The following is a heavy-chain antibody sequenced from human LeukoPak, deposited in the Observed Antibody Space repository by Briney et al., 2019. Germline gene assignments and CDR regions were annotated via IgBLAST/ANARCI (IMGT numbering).Heavy chain of an antibody. CDR2: IYTSGST. CDR1: GGSISSYY. J-gene: IGHJ6*03. V-gene: IGHV4-4*07. CDR3: ARDTFVSSGWTNYYYYYMDV. D-gene: IGHD6-19*01. Sequence: SETLSLTCTVSGGSISSYYWSWIRQPAGKGLEWIGRIYTSGSTNYNPSLKSRVTMSVDTSKNQFSLKLSSVTAADTAVYYCARDTFVSSGWTNYYYYYMDVWGKGTTVTVSS.